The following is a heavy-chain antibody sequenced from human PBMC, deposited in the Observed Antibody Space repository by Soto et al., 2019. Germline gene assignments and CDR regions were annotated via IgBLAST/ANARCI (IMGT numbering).Heavy chain of an antibody. CDR3: ARDGSSSSGIYWYFDL. J-gene: IGHJ2*01. CDR2: IIPILGIA. V-gene: IGHV1-69*08. Sequence: QVQLVQSGAEVKKPGSSVKVSCKASGGTFSSYTISWVRQAPGQGLEWMGRIIPILGIANYAQKFQGRVTITADKSTSTAYMELSSLRSEDTAVYYCARDGSSSSGIYWYFDLWGRGTLVTASS. D-gene: IGHD6-6*01. CDR1: GGTFSSYT.